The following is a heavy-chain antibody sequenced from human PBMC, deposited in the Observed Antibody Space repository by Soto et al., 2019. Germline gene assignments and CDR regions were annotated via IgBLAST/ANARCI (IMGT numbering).Heavy chain of an antibody. CDR2: IIPIFGTA. CDR3: ARHSSSRAKRFDY. CDR1: GGTLSSYA. J-gene: IGHJ4*02. D-gene: IGHD6-13*01. V-gene: IGHV1-69*13. Sequence: ASVKVSCKASGGTLSSYAISWVRQAPGQGLEWMGGIIPIFGTANYAQKFQGRVTITADESTSTAYMELSSLRSEDTAVYYCARHSSSRAKRFDYWGQGTLVTVSS.